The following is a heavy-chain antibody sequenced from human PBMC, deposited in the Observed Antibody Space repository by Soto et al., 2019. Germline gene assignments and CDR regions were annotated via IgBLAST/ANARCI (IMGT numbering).Heavy chain of an antibody. Sequence: SETLSLTCTVSGGSVSSGSYYWSWIRQPPGKGLEWIWYIYYSGRTNYNPSLKSRVTISVDTSKNQFSLKLSSVTAADTAVYYCARSIQRSGSYNYWGQGTLVTVSS. V-gene: IGHV4-61*01. CDR2: IYYSGRT. J-gene: IGHJ4*02. CDR3: ARSIQRSGSYNY. CDR1: GGSVSSGSYY. D-gene: IGHD3-10*01.